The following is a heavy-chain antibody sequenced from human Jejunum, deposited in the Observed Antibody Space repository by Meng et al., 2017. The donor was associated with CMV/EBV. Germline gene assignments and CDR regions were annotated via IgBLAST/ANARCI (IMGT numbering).Heavy chain of an antibody. CDR3: ARARFNYYDSSGDPPDY. V-gene: IGHV4-39*06. CDR2: IYYRGST. D-gene: IGHD3-22*01. CDR1: SSTSSSYY. J-gene: IGHJ4*02. Sequence: SSTSSSYYWGWLRQPPGKGPEWIGNIYYRGSTYYNPSLKSRDVMSVDTSRNQFTLKLTSVTAAETAVYYCARARFNYYDSSGDPPDYWGQGTLVTVSS.